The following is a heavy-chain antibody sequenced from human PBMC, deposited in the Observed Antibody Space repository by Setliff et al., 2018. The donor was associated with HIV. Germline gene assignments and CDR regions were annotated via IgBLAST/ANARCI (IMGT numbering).Heavy chain of an antibody. CDR2: IFSGDSTT. V-gene: IGHV3-23*03. CDR1: GFTFSNFA. Sequence: GGSLRLSCAASGFTFSNFAMSWVRQAPGKGLEWVSVIFSGDSTTHYADSVMGRFTISRDNSENMLYLQLNSLRAEDTAIYYCAKTYYGSGTHLRWYPFDNWGQGTLVTVSS. D-gene: IGHD3-10*01. CDR3: AKTYYGSGTHLRWYPFDN. J-gene: IGHJ4*02.